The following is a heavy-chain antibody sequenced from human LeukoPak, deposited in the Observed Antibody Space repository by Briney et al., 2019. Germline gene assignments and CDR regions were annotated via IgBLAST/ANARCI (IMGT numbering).Heavy chain of an antibody. D-gene: IGHD3-10*01. J-gene: IGHJ3*02. CDR2: IYYSGST. Sequence: SETLSPTCTVSGGSISSYYWSWIRQPPGKGLEWIGYIYYSGSTNYNPSLKSRVTISVDTSKNQFSLKVSSVTAADTAVYYCARWEITMVRGAFDIWGQGTMVTVSS. CDR1: GGSISSYY. CDR3: ARWEITMVRGAFDI. V-gene: IGHV4-59*08.